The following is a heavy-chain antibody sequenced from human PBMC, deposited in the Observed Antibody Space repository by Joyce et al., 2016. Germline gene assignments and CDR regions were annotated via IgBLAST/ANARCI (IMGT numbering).Heavy chain of an antibody. CDR3: ARERNYGDLSFDP. CDR1: GYTFTSYD. CDR2: MNPNSGNI. J-gene: IGHJ5*02. D-gene: IGHD4-17*01. V-gene: IGHV1-8*01. Sequence: QAQLVQSGAEVKKPGASVKVSCKASGYTFTSYDINWVRQATGQGLEWMGWMNPNSGNIAYAQKFQGRVTMTRNTSRGTAYMELSSLRSEDTAVYYCARERNYGDLSFDPWGQGTLVTVSS.